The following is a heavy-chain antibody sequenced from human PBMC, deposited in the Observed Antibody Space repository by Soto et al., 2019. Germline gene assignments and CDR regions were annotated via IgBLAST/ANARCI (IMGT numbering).Heavy chain of an antibody. D-gene: IGHD3-3*02. CDR2: ISAYNGNT. CDR3: ARDVPATAAFLWDF. V-gene: IGHV1-18*04. J-gene: IGHJ4*02. CDR1: GYTFGNFG. Sequence: ASVKVSCKGSGYTFGNFGISWLREAPGQGLEWMGWISAYNGNTHYAQRLQGRVTLTTDTSRSTGYMELRSLTPDDTAVYFRARDVPATAAFLWDFWGQGTLVTVSS.